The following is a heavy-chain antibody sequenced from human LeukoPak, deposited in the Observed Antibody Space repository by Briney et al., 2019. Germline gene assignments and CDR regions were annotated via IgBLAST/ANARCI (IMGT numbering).Heavy chain of an antibody. J-gene: IGHJ5*02. CDR1: GGSISSYY. CDR3: ARQVRTTVHFDP. D-gene: IGHD4-17*01. Sequence: PSETLPLTCTVSGGSISSYYLSWIRQPPGKGLEWIGYIYYSGSTNYNPPLKSRVTISIDTSKNQFSLKLSSVTAADTAVYFCARQVRTTVHFDPWGQGTLVTVSS. CDR2: IYYSGST. V-gene: IGHV4-59*01.